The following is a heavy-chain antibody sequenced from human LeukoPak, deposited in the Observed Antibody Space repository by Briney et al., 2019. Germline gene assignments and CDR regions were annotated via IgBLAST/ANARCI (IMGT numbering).Heavy chain of an antibody. CDR2: ISGSGSYI. CDR1: GFTFSSYT. D-gene: IGHD3-22*01. Sequence: SGGSLRLSCAASGFTFSSYTINWVRQAPGKGLRWVSSISGSGSYIYYADSVKGRFTVSRDNAKNSLSLQMNSLRAEDTAVYYCARDDYFDISGYYSDNAFDIWGQGTMVTVSS. V-gene: IGHV3-21*01. CDR3: ARDDYFDISGYYSDNAFDI. J-gene: IGHJ3*02.